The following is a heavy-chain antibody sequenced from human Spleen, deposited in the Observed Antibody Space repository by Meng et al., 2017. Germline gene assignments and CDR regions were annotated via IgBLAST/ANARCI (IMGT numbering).Heavy chain of an antibody. D-gene: IGHD6-13*01. CDR3: ARENSSSWYYFDS. V-gene: IGHV1-3*01. CDR1: GYTFTTYA. CDR2: INAGNGNT. J-gene: IGHJ4*02. Sequence: QVQLVQSGAEVKKPGASVKVSCKASGYTFTTYAMHWVRQAPGQRLEWMGWINAGNGNTKYSQKFQGRVTATRDISASTVYMELSSLRSEDTAVYYCARENSSSWYYFDSRGQGTLVTVSS.